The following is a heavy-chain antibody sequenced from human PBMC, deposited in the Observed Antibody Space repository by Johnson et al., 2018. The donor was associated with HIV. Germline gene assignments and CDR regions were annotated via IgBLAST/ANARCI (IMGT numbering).Heavy chain of an antibody. Sequence: VQLVESGGGLVQPGGSLRLSCAASGFTFSSYAMHWIRQAPGKGLEWVSCISGSGDTNSYADSVKGRFTISRDNGKNSLHLQLNSLRADDTAVYYCARDFESAAGIWGQGTMVTVSS. CDR1: GFTFSSYA. J-gene: IGHJ3*02. D-gene: IGHD6-13*01. V-gene: IGHV3-48*04. CDR3: ARDFESAAGI. CDR2: ISGSGDTN.